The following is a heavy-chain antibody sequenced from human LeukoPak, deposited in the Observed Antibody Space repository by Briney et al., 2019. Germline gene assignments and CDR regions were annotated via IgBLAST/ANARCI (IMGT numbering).Heavy chain of an antibody. CDR1: GGSISSGGYY. J-gene: IGHJ4*02. CDR3: ARAQGSGKGPDY. CDR2: IYHSGST. Sequence: SQTLSLTYTVSGGSISSGGYYYSWIRQPPGKGLEWIGYIYHSGSTYYNPSLKSRVTLSVDRSKNQFSLKLSSVTAADTAVYYCARAQGSGKGPDYWGQGTLVTVSS. D-gene: IGHD3-10*01. V-gene: IGHV4-30-2*01.